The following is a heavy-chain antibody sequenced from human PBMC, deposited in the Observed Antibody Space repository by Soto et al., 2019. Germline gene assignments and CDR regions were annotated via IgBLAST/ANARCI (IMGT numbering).Heavy chain of an antibody. Sequence: PGGSLRLSCAASGFTFSSYAMSWVRQAPGKGLEWVSAISGSGGSTYYADSVKGRFTISRDNSKNTLYLQMNSLRAEDTAVYYCAKAKYSSGWIPYYFDYWGQGTLVTVSS. CDR2: ISGSGGST. J-gene: IGHJ4*02. V-gene: IGHV3-23*01. CDR3: AKAKYSSGWIPYYFDY. CDR1: GFTFSSYA. D-gene: IGHD6-19*01.